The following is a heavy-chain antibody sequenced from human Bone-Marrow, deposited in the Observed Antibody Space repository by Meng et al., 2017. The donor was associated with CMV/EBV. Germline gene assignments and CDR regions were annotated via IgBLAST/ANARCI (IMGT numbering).Heavy chain of an antibody. CDR1: GFNLSSHG. J-gene: IGHJ6*02. D-gene: IGHD6-6*01. V-gene: IGHV3-33*03. CDR2: IWNDGTNK. CDR3: AKDHAKYYGLDV. Sequence: GGSLRLSCAVSGFNLSSHGMHWVRQAPGKGLEWVAAIWNDGTNKYYSDSVKGRYTISRDTSRNTLYLQMNSLRAEDTAVYYCAKDHAKYYGLDVWGHGTTVTVSS.